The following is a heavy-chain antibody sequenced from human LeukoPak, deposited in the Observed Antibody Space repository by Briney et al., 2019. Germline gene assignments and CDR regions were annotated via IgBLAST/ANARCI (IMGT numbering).Heavy chain of an antibody. Sequence: SETLSLTCAVYGGSFSGYYWSWIRQPPGKGLEWIGEINHSGSTNYNPSLKSRVTISVDTSKNQFSLKLSSVTAADTAVYYCARGNRSPYYYGSGSYYYFGYWGQGTLVTVSS. CDR3: ARGNRSPYYYGSGSYYYFGY. V-gene: IGHV4-34*01. J-gene: IGHJ4*02. CDR1: GGSFSGYY. CDR2: INHSGST. D-gene: IGHD3-10*01.